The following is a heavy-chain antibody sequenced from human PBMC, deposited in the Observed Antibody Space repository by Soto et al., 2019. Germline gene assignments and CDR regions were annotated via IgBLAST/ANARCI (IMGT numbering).Heavy chain of an antibody. J-gene: IGHJ4*02. CDR2: IIPIFGTA. Sequence: QVQLVQSGAEVKKPGSSVKVSCKASGGTFSSYAISWVRQAPGQGLEWMGGIIPIFGTANYAQKFQGRVTITADESTSTAYMELSSLRSEDTAVYYCARVENYYDSSGYLTPRFDYWGQGTLVTVSS. CDR1: GGTFSSYA. D-gene: IGHD3-22*01. CDR3: ARVENYYDSSGYLTPRFDY. V-gene: IGHV1-69*01.